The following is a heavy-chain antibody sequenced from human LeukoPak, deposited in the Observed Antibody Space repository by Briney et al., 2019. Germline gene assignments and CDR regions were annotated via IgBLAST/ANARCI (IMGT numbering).Heavy chain of an antibody. J-gene: IGHJ4*02. CDR3: ARDVGAAPGTTPYFDY. V-gene: IGHV6-1*01. D-gene: IGHD6-13*01. CDR1: GDSVSSNSAA. Sequence: SQTLSLTCAISGDSVSSNSAAWNWIRQSPSRGLEWLGRTYYRSKWYNGYAVSVNSRITINPDTSKNQLSLQLNSVTPGDTAVYYCARDVGAAPGTTPYFDYWGQGTLVTVSS. CDR2: TYYRSKWYN.